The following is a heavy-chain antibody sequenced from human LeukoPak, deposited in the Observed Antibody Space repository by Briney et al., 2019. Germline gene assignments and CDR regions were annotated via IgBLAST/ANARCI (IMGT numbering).Heavy chain of an antibody. CDR3: ARDWPTIAAAGTIPEYFPH. CDR1: GVIFSSYE. J-gene: IGHJ1*01. CDR2: ISSSSGYI. Sequence: GGSLRLSCAASGVIFSSYEMNWVRQAPGKGLGWVSSISSSSGYIYYADAVKGRFTISRDNAKNSLYLQMNSLRAEDTAVYYCARDWPTIAAAGTIPEYFPHWGQGTLVTVSS. D-gene: IGHD6-13*01. V-gene: IGHV3-21*01.